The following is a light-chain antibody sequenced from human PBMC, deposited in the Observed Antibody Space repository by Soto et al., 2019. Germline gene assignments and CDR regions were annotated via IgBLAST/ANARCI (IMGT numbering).Light chain of an antibody. CDR1: SSDVGGYNY. Sequence: QSALTQPRSVSGSPGQSVTTSCTGTSSDVGGYNYVSWYQQHPGKAPKLMIYDVSKRPSGVPDRFSGSKSGNTASLTISGLQAEDEADYYCCSYAGSYTLGVFGGGTKVTVL. J-gene: IGLJ3*02. CDR3: CSYAGSYTLGV. CDR2: DVS. V-gene: IGLV2-11*01.